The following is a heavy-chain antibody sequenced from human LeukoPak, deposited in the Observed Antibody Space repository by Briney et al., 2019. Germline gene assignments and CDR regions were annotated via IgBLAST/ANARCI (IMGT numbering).Heavy chain of an antibody. J-gene: IGHJ4*02. CDR2: INHSGST. CDR3: ASSRIVPAAIGY. D-gene: IGHD2-2*01. V-gene: IGHV4-34*01. CDR1: GGSFSGYY. Sequence: SETLSLTCAVYGGSFSGYYWSWIRQPPGKGLEWIGEINHSGSTNYNPSLKSRVTISVDTSKNQLSLKLSSVTAADTAVYYCASSRIVPAAIGYWGQGTLVTVSS.